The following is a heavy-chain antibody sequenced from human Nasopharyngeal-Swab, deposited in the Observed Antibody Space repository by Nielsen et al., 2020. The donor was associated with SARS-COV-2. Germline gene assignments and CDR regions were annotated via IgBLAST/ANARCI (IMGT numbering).Heavy chain of an antibody. D-gene: IGHD2-15*01. V-gene: IGHV1-46*01. Sequence: WVRQAPGQGLEWMGIINPSGGSTSYAQKSQGRVTMTRDTSTSTVYMELSSLRSEDTTVYYCARDNHPRDCSGGSCYLLDYWGQGTLVTVSS. J-gene: IGHJ4*02. CDR2: INPSGGST. CDR3: ARDNHPRDCSGGSCYLLDY.